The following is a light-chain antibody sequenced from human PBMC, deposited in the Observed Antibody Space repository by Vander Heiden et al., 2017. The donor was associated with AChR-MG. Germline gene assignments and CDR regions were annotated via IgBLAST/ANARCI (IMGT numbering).Light chain of an antibody. J-gene: IGKJ2*01. CDR2: DAS. CDR3: QQWSNGPPKYT. V-gene: IGKV3-11*01. Sequence: EIVLTQSPATLSLSPGERATLSCRASQSVSSYLAWYQQKPGQAPRLLIYDASNRATGIPARFSGSGSGTDFTLTISSLEPEDFAVYYCQQWSNGPPKYTFGQGTKLEIK. CDR1: QSVSSY.